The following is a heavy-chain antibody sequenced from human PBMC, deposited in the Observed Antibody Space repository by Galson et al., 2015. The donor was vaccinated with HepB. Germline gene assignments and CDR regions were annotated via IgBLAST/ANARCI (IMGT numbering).Heavy chain of an antibody. CDR1: AGAFSTYT. CDR3: VRQYDTSGYYPY. CDR2: IIPLFGSA. J-gene: IGHJ4*02. D-gene: IGHD3-22*01. V-gene: IGHV1-69*13. Sequence: SVKVSCKASAGAFSTYTLSWVRQAPGQGLEWMGGIIPLFGSANYAQKFQGRATITADESTSTTYMELRRLRSEDTAVYYCVRQYDTSGYYPYWGRGTLVTVSS.